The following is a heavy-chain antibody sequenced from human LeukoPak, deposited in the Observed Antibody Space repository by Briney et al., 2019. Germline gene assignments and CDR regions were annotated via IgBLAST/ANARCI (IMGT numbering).Heavy chain of an antibody. V-gene: IGHV4-38-2*02. CDR3: ARDIISDFWSGYYHY. Sequence: SETLSLTGTLSGYSISSGYYWGWIRQPPGKGLEWIGSIYHSGSTYYNPALKSRVTIAVDTAKNQFSLKLSSVTAADTAVYYCARDIISDFWSGYYHYWGQGTLVTVSS. CDR2: IYHSGST. D-gene: IGHD3-3*01. J-gene: IGHJ4*02. CDR1: GYSISSGYY.